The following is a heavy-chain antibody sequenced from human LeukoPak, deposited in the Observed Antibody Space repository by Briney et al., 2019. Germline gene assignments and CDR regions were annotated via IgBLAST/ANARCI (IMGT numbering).Heavy chain of an antibody. V-gene: IGHV3-30*01. Sequence: GRSLRLSCAASGFTFSSYAMHWVRQAPGKGLEWVAVISYDGSNKYYADSVKGRFTISRDNSKNTLYPQMNSLRAEDTAVYYCAREHGDKLFDYWGQGTLVTVSS. CDR3: AREHGDKLFDY. CDR1: GFTFSSYA. D-gene: IGHD4-17*01. J-gene: IGHJ4*02. CDR2: ISYDGSNK.